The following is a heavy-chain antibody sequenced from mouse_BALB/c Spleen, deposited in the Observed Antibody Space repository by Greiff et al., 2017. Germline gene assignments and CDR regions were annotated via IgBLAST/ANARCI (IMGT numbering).Heavy chain of an antibody. D-gene: IGHD2-10*01. J-gene: IGHJ2*01. CDR3: AAYYGNFDY. CDR1: GYTFTSYW. CDR2: INPSTGYT. V-gene: IGHV1-4*01. Sequence: QVQLQQSGTVLARPGASVKMSCKASGYTFTSYWMHWVKQRPGQGLEWIGYINPSTGYTEYNQKFKDKATLTADKSSSTAYMQLSSLTSEDSAVYYCAAYYGNFDYWGQGTTLTVSS.